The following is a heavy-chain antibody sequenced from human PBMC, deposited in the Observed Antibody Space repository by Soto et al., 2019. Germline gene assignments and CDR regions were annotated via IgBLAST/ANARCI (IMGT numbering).Heavy chain of an antibody. CDR1: GYTFTTFA. CDR2: VNAGTGNV. D-gene: IGHD3-22*01. CDR3: AEETSGYYY. V-gene: IGHV1-3*01. Sequence: ASVKVSCKASGYTFTTFAIHWVRQAPGQGLEWMGWVNAGTGNVQYSQNFQDRVTFTRDTSASTAYMELSSLGFEDTAVYYCAEETSGYYYWGQGTPVTVSS. J-gene: IGHJ4*02.